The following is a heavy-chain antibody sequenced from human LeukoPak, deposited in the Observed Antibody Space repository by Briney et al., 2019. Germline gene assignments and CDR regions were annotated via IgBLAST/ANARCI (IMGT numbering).Heavy chain of an antibody. D-gene: IGHD3-10*01. J-gene: IGHJ4*02. Sequence: GGSLRLSCSASGFTFSSYAMHWVRQAPGKGLEYVSAISSNGFSTYYADSVKGRFTISRDNSKNTLYLQISSLRPEDTAVYYCVKNYGSGGYGYWGQGILVTVSS. V-gene: IGHV3-64D*06. CDR3: VKNYGSGGYGY. CDR2: ISSNGFST. CDR1: GFTFSSYA.